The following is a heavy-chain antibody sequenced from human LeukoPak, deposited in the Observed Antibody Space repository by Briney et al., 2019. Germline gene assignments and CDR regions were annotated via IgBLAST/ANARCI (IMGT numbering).Heavy chain of an antibody. CDR2: IYHSGST. CDR3: AREIIAAAVRRWFDP. D-gene: IGHD6-13*01. J-gene: IGHJ5*02. Sequence: SETLSLTCTVSGYSISSGYYWVWIRQPPGKGLEWIGSIYHSGSTNYNPSLKSRVTISVDTSKNQFSLKLSSVTAADTAVYYCAREIIAAAVRRWFDPWGQGTLVTVSS. V-gene: IGHV4-38-2*02. CDR1: GYSISSGYY.